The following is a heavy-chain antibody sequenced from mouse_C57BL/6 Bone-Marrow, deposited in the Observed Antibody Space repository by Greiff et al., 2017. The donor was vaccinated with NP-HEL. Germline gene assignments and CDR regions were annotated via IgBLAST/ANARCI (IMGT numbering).Heavy chain of an antibody. D-gene: IGHD1-1*01. J-gene: IGHJ3*01. V-gene: IGHV1-54*01. CDR3: ARRYGSSLRGFAY. CDR1: GYAFTNYL. CDR2: ITPGSGGT. Sequence: QVQLKESGAELVRPGTSVKVSCKASGYAFTNYLIEWVKQRPGQGLAWIGVITPGSGGTNYNEKFKGKATLTADKSSSTAYMQLSSLTSEDSAVYFCARRYGSSLRGFAYWGQGTLVTVSA.